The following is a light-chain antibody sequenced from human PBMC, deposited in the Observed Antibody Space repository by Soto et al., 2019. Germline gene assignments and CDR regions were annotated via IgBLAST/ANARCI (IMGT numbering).Light chain of an antibody. J-gene: IGLJ1*01. Sequence: QSALTQPASVSGSPGQSITISCTGSSSDVGAYNYVSWYQQLPGKAPKITIYDVSNRPSGVSNRFSGSNSGNTASLAISGLQAEDEAYYYCSSYTSSGTRVFGSGTKVTV. CDR1: SSDVGAYNY. CDR3: SSYTSSGTRV. V-gene: IGLV2-14*01. CDR2: DVS.